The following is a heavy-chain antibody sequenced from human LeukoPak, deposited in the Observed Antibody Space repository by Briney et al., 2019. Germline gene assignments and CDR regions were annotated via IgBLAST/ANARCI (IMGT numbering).Heavy chain of an antibody. J-gene: IGHJ4*02. CDR1: GFTFSSYS. Sequence: GGSLRPSCAASGFTFSSYSMNWVRQAPGKGLEWVSSISSSSSYIYYADSVKGRFTISRDNAKNSLYLQMNSLRAEDTAVYYCARGSEVGATDYWGQGTLVTVSS. CDR3: ARGSEVGATDY. CDR2: ISSSSSYI. V-gene: IGHV3-21*01. D-gene: IGHD1-26*01.